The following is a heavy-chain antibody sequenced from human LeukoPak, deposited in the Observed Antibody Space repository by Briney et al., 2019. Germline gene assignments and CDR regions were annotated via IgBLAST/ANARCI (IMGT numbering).Heavy chain of an antibody. D-gene: IGHD2-2*02. CDR2: ISGSGGST. V-gene: IGHV3-23*01. Sequence: TGGSLRLSCAASGFTFSSYAMSWVRQAPGKGLEWVSAISGSGGSTYYADSVKGRFTISRDNSKNTLYLQMNSLRAEDTAVYYCAKDPNIVVVPAAIRGYWGQGTLVTVSS. CDR1: GFTFSSYA. J-gene: IGHJ4*02. CDR3: AKDPNIVVVPAAIRGY.